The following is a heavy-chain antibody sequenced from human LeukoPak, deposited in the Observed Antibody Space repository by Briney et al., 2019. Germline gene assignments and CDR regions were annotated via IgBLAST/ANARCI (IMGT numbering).Heavy chain of an antibody. V-gene: IGHV3-7*01. CDR1: GFTFSIFS. D-gene: IGHD6-19*01. Sequence: GGSLRLSCAASGFTFSIFSMTWVRQAPGKGLEWVAKIKQDGSERYYVDSVKGRFTISRDNAKNSLYLQMNSLRAEDTAVYYCVRDRSSGWHYFDYWGQGTLATVSS. J-gene: IGHJ4*02. CDR3: VRDRSSGWHYFDY. CDR2: IKQDGSER.